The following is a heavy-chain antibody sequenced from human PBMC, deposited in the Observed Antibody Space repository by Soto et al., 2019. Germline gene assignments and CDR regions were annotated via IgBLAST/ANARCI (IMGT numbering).Heavy chain of an antibody. CDR1: GXTISSNY. J-gene: IGHJ4*02. Sequence: PXGSLRLSCAASGXTISSNYMSWVRQAPGMGLEWVSVIYSGGSTYYADSVKGRFTISRDDSKNTLYLQMNSLRAEDKAVYYCARGFILGIAAVDWGQGTLGTVS. CDR3: ARGFILGIAAVD. CDR2: IYSGGST. V-gene: IGHV3-53*01. D-gene: IGHD6-13*01.